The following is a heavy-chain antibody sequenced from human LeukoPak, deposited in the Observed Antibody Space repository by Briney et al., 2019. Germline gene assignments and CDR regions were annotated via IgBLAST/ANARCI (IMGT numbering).Heavy chain of an antibody. Sequence: ASVKVSCKASVYTFTSCDINWVRQATGQGLEWMGWMNPNSGNTGYGQSFQGRITMTRDISIGTAYMELSNLTSEDMAIYYCTRGSSGRRDNWGQGTLVTVTA. CDR2: MNPNSGNT. D-gene: IGHD6-19*01. J-gene: IGHJ4*02. CDR1: VYTFTSCD. V-gene: IGHV1-8*01. CDR3: TRGSSGRRDN.